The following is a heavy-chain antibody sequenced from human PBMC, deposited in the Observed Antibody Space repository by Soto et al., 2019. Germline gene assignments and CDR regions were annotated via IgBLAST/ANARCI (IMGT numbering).Heavy chain of an antibody. Sequence: SETLSLTCAVSGGSISRNNWWSWVRQPPGKGLEWIGEIFHSGSTHYNPSLKTRVTISVDKSKNQFSLKLSSVTAADTAVYYCARVYSGSYSDYWGQGTLVT. D-gene: IGHD1-26*01. V-gene: IGHV4-4*02. CDR3: ARVYSGSYSDY. J-gene: IGHJ4*02. CDR2: IFHSGST. CDR1: GGSISRNNW.